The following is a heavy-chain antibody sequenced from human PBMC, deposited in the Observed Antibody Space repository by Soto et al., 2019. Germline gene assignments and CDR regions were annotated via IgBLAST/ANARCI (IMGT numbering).Heavy chain of an antibody. V-gene: IGHV3-72*01. J-gene: IGHJ4*02. CDR1: EFSFSDYY. CDR2: SRNRVSNLST. CDR3: SRLLPSSKSPDY. Sequence: ASADSEFSFSDYYMDWVRQAPGKGLEWVGCSRNRVSNLSTAYAASVQGRFTISTDESKNTVYLQMHSLKTDATAVYYCSRLLPSSKSPDYWGQGTLVTVSS.